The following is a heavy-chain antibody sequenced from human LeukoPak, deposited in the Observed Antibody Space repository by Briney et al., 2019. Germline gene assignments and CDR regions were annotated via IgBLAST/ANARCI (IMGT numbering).Heavy chain of an antibody. V-gene: IGHV3-23*01. CDR3: AKDRHAPGRYCSSTSCLPFDP. CDR2: ISGSGGST. D-gene: IGHD2-2*01. J-gene: IGHJ5*02. CDR1: GFTFSSYD. Sequence: GGSLRLSCAASGFTFSSYDMSWVRQAPGKGLEWVSAISGSGGSTYYADSVKGRFTISRDNSEKKLYLQMNSLRAEDTAVYYCAKDRHAPGRYCSSTSCLPFDPWGQGTLVTVSS.